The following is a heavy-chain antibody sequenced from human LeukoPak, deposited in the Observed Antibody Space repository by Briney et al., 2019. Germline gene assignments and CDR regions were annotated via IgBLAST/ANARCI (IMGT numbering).Heavy chain of an antibody. D-gene: IGHD3-9*01. V-gene: IGHV4-39*07. CDR3: ARVDLNYDILTDGQNWFDP. Sequence: SETLSLTCTVSGGSMSNSSYYWSWIRQPPGTGLEWIGEINHSGSTNYNPSLKSRVTISVDTSKNQFSLKLSSVTATDTAVYYCARVDLNYDILTDGQNWFDPWGQGTLVTVSS. J-gene: IGHJ5*02. CDR1: GGSMSNSSYY. CDR2: INHSGST.